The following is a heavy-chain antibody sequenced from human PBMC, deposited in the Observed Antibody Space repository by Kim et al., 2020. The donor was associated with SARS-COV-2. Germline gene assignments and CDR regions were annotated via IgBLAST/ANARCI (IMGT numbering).Heavy chain of an antibody. CDR3: AKDLYGGYYGMDV. J-gene: IGHJ6*02. D-gene: IGHD3-16*01. V-gene: IGHV3-43*01. Sequence: YNDSWRGRFTISRDNSKNSLYLQMNSLRTEDTALYYCAKDLYGGYYGMDVWGQGTTVTVSS.